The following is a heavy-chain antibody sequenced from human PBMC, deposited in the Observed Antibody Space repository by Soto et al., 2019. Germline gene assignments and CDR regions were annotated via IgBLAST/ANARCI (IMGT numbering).Heavy chain of an antibody. Sequence: GASVKVSCKASECDFTTYHMHWVRQAPGQGLEWMGMIEPSDGTTTYAQKLQGRVTMTRDTATSTVYMELSSLRSEDTAVYYCARDEVPDVQNDAFDIWGQGTMVTVSS. V-gene: IGHV1-46*04. CDR3: ARDEVPDVQNDAFDI. J-gene: IGHJ3*02. CDR2: IEPSDGTT. CDR1: ECDFTTYH.